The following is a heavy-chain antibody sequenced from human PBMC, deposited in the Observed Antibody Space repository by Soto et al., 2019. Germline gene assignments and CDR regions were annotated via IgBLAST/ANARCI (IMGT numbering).Heavy chain of an antibody. CDR2: IYYSGST. CDR1: GGSISSGEYY. CDR3: ARTYGFGSYYINWFDP. J-gene: IGHJ5*02. D-gene: IGHD3-10*01. Sequence: SETLSLTCTVSGGSISSGEYYWSWIRQPPGKGLEWIGYIYYSGSTYYNPSLKSRVTISVDTSKNQFSLKLSSVTAADTAVYYCARTYGFGSYYINWFDPWGQGTQVTVSS. V-gene: IGHV4-30-4*01.